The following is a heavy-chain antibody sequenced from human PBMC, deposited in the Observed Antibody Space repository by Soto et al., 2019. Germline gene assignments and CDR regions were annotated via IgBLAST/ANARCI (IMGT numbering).Heavy chain of an antibody. Sequence: SETLSLTCSVSGGSISSSGFYWGWIRQPPGKGLEWLGSIYSSGNPYYNPSLKSRVTISADTSNNQFSLKLTSVTAADTAMYYCAEHQDSGDNVHFDYWGQGTLVTVSS. CDR2: IYSSGNP. CDR3: AEHQDSGDNVHFDY. V-gene: IGHV4-39*01. CDR1: GGSISSSGFY. J-gene: IGHJ4*02. D-gene: IGHD4-17*01.